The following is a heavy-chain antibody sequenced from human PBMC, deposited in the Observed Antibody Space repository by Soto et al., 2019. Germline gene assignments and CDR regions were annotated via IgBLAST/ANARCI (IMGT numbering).Heavy chain of an antibody. CDR3: ARGSRSSSPDYYYYGMDV. Sequence: QVQLVESGGGVVQPGRSLRLSCAASGFTFSSYAMHWVRQAPGKGLEWVAVISYDGSNKYYADSVKGRFTISRDNSKNTLYLQMNSLRAEDTAVYYCARGSRSSSPDYYYYGMDVWGQGTTVTVSS. CDR1: GFTFSSYA. CDR2: ISYDGSNK. J-gene: IGHJ6*02. V-gene: IGHV3-30-3*01. D-gene: IGHD6-13*01.